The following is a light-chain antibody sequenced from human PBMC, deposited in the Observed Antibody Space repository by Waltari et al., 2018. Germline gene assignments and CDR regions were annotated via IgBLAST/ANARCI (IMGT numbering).Light chain of an antibody. J-gene: IGLJ3*02. CDR2: MSD. CDR3: ASWDDSLNGHWV. V-gene: IGLV1-44*01. Sequence: QSVLTQPPSASGTPGQRVTISCSGSASNIGANLVNWYQQLPGKAPKLLIYMSDLRPSGVPDRFSGSKSGTSAALAISGLQSEDETDYFCASWDDSLNGHWVFGGGTKVTVL. CDR1: ASNIGANL.